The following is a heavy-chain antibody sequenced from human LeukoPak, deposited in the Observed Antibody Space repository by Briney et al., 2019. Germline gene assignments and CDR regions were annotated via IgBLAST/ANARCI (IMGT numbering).Heavy chain of an antibody. Sequence: GGSLRLSCAASGFTFSSYGMHWVRQAPGKGLEWVAFIRYDGSNKYYADSVKGRFTISRDNSKNTLYLQMNSLRAEDTAVYYCAKGTSGYSYGNQIDYQGQGTLVTVSP. CDR3: AKGTSGYSYGNQIDY. V-gene: IGHV3-30*02. CDR1: GFTFSSYG. CDR2: IRYDGSNK. D-gene: IGHD5-18*01. J-gene: IGHJ4*02.